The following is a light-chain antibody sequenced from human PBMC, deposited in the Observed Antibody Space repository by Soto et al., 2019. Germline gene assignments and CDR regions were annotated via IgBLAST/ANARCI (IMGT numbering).Light chain of an antibody. CDR3: QQYYATPVA. J-gene: IGKJ1*01. CDR1: QSVLYSSNNKNY. CDR2: WAY. V-gene: IGKV4-1*01. Sequence: DIVMTQSPDSLAVSLGERATINCKSSQSVLYSSNNKNYLAWFQQKPGQPPKLLIYWAYTRESGVPDRFSGGGSGTDFTLTISSQQAEDVAVYYCQQYYATPVAFGQGTKVEIK.